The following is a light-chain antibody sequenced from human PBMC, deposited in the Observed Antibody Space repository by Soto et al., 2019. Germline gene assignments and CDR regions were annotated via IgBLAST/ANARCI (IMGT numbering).Light chain of an antibody. CDR2: HVT. CDR3: CSLTTSHTYV. Sequence: QSALTQPASVSGSPGQSITISCTGTSSDIGHYDYVSWYQQHPGKAPKLMIYHVTYRPSGVSNRYSGSKSGNLASLTISGLQADDEADYYCCSLTTSHTYVFGSGTKVPVL. V-gene: IGLV2-14*03. J-gene: IGLJ1*01. CDR1: SSDIGHYDY.